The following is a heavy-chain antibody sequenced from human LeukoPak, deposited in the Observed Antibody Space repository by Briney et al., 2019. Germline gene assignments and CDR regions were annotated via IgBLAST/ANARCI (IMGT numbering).Heavy chain of an antibody. CDR2: ISGSGGST. J-gene: IGHJ3*02. V-gene: IGHV3-23*01. D-gene: IGHD1-1*01. CDR1: GFTFGSYA. Sequence: GGFLSLSCAASGFTFGSYALSWVRKAPGKGLEWVSAISGSGGSTYYADSVKGRFTISRDNSKNTLYLQMNSLRAEDTAVYYCAKDLEPDAFDIWGQGTMVTVSS. CDR3: AKDLEPDAFDI.